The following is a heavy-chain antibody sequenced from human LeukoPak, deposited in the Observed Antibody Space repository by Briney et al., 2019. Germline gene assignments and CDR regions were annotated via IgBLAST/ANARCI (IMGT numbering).Heavy chain of an antibody. D-gene: IGHD5-24*01. Sequence: GGSLRLSCAAFGFDLSTHEMNWVRQAPGKGLEWIADITISGHTKNYADSVKGRFSISRDNARTSLYLQMHSLRVEDTGVYCCARGDPHADLWGQGTLVTVSS. CDR1: GFDLSTHE. CDR3: ARGDPHADL. J-gene: IGHJ5*02. CDR2: ITISGHTK. V-gene: IGHV3-48*03.